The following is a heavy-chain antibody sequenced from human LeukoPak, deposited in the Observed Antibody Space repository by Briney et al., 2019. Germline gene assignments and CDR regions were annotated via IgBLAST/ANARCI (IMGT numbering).Heavy chain of an antibody. D-gene: IGHD3-10*01. Sequence: PGGSLRLSCAASGFTFSSYAMSWVRQAPGKGLEWVSAISGSGGSTYYADSVRGRFTISRDNSKNTLYLQMNSLRAEDTAMYYCARAPAPRWFGEKYYFDYWGQGTLVTVSS. J-gene: IGHJ4*02. CDR2: ISGSGGST. V-gene: IGHV3-23*01. CDR3: ARAPAPRWFGEKYYFDY. CDR1: GFTFSSYA.